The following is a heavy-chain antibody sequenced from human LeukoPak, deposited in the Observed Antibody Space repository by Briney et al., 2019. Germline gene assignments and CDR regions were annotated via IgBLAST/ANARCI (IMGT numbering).Heavy chain of an antibody. J-gene: IGHJ4*02. V-gene: IGHV3-21*01. CDR1: GFTFSSYS. D-gene: IGHD2-15*01. CDR2: ISSSSSYI. CDR3: AREYCSGGGCYSDY. Sequence: PGGSLRLSCAASGFTFSSYSMNWVRQAPGKGLEWVSSISSSSSYIYYADSVKGRFTISRDNAKNSLYLQMNSLRAEDTAVYYCAREYCSGGGCYSDYWGQGTLVTVSS.